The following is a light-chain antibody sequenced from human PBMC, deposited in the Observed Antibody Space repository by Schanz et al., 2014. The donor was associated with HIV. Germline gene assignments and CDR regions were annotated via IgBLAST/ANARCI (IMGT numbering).Light chain of an antibody. Sequence: IQMTQSPSTLSASVGDRVTISCRASQSISNWLAWYQQKPGKAPKLLIYKASSLQSGVPSRFSGSGSGTEFTLTISSLQPDDFATYYCQQSDAYPYTFGQGTKLEIK. J-gene: IGKJ2*01. CDR3: QQSDAYPYT. V-gene: IGKV1-5*03. CDR1: QSISNW. CDR2: KAS.